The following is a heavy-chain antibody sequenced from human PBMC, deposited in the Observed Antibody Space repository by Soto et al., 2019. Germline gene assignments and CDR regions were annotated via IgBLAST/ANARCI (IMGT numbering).Heavy chain of an antibody. Sequence: QVQLQESGPGLVKPSETLSLTCTVSGGSISSYYWSWIRQPPGKGLEWIGYIYYSGSTNYNPSLKSRVTISVDTSKNQFSLKLSSVTAADTAVYYCAGHGAGGAVSHYYYYYMDVWGKGTTVTVSS. CDR3: AGHGAGGAVSHYYYYYMDV. D-gene: IGHD3-10*01. CDR1: GGSISSYY. J-gene: IGHJ6*03. CDR2: IYYSGST. V-gene: IGHV4-59*08.